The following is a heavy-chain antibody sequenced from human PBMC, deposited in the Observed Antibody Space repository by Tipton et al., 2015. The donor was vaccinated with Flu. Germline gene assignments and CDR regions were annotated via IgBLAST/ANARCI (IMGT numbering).Heavy chain of an antibody. D-gene: IGHD2-2*02. Sequence: TLSLTCAVYGGSFSGYYWSWIRQPPGKGLEWIGEINHSGSTNYNPSLKSRFTISVDTSKNQFSLKLSYVTAADTAVYYCASLGANFSSTSCYRYYFYGMGVWGQGATVTVSS. CDR2: INHSGST. J-gene: IGHJ6*02. CDR3: ASLGANFSSTSCYRYYFYGMGV. V-gene: IGHV4-34*01. CDR1: GGSFSGYY.